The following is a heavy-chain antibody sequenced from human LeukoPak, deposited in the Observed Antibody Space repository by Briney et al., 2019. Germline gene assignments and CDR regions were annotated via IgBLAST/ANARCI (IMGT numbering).Heavy chain of an antibody. J-gene: IGHJ5*02. Sequence: GASVKVSCKASGYTFTSYGISWVRQAPGQGLEWMGWISAYNGNTNYAQKFQGRVTMTRDTSTSTVYMELSSLRSEDTAVYYCATMVRGRNWFDPWGQGTLVTVSS. CDR2: ISAYNGNT. CDR3: ATMVRGRNWFDP. CDR1: GYTFTSYG. D-gene: IGHD3-10*01. V-gene: IGHV1-18*01.